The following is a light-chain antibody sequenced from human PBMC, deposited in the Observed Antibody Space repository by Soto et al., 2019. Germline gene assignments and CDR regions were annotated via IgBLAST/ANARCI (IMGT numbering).Light chain of an antibody. J-gene: IGKJ1*01. Sequence: EFVLTQSPGTLSLSPGDRATFSCRATQSVGDIYLAWYQQKAGQAPRLLIYGASTRATGIPARFSGSGSETEFTLTISSLQSEDFAVYYCQQYNNWPPWTFGQGTKVEIK. CDR2: GAS. CDR1: QSVGDIY. CDR3: QQYNNWPPWT. V-gene: IGKV3-15*01.